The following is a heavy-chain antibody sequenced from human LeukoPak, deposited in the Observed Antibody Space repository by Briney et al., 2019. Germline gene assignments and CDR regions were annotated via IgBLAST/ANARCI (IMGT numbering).Heavy chain of an antibody. CDR1: GYTFTSYY. Sequence: ASVKVSCKASGYTFTSYYMHLVRQAPGQGLEWMGIINPSGGSTSYAQKFQGRVTMTRDTSTSTVYMELSSLRSEDTAVYYCARDAHMVRDRRAFDIWGQGTMVTVSS. CDR3: ARDAHMVRDRRAFDI. D-gene: IGHD3-10*01. V-gene: IGHV1-46*03. CDR2: INPSGGST. J-gene: IGHJ3*02.